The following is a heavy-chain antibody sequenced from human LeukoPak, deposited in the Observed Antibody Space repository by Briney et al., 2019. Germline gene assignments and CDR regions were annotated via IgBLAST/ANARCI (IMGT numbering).Heavy chain of an antibody. V-gene: IGHV4-31*03. CDR3: ATYASGSYSFDY. J-gene: IGHJ4*02. D-gene: IGHD3-10*01. CDR1: GGSISSGGYY. Sequence: SETLSLTCTVSGGSISSGGYYWSWIRQHPGKGLEWIGYIYYSGSTYYNPSLKSRVTTSVDTSRNQFSLKLSSVTAADTAVYYCATYASGSYSFDYWGQGTLVTVSS. CDR2: IYYSGST.